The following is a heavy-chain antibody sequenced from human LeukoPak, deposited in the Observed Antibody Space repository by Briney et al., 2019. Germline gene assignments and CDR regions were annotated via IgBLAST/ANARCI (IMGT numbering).Heavy chain of an antibody. J-gene: IGHJ4*02. Sequence: GGSLRLSCAASGFTFSSYGMSWVRQAPGKGLEWVSAISGSGGSTYYADSVKGRFTISRDNSKNTLYLQMNSLRAEDTAVYYCAKDQYSYGALDYWGQGTLVTVSS. CDR3: AKDQYSYGALDY. D-gene: IGHD5-18*01. CDR2: ISGSGGST. V-gene: IGHV3-23*01. CDR1: GFTFSSYG.